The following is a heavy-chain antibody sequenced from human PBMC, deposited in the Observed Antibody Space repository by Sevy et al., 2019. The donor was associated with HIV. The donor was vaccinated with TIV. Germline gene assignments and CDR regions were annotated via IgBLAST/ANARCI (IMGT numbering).Heavy chain of an antibody. V-gene: IGHV3-30*18. CDR1: GFTFSSYG. Sequence: GGSLRLSFAASGFTFSSYGMHWVRQAPGKGLEWVAVISYDGSNKYYADSVKGRFTISRDNSKNTLYLQMNSLRAEDTAVYYCAKSIRDYYYGMDVWGQGTTVTVSS. CDR2: ISYDGSNK. D-gene: IGHD3-9*01. J-gene: IGHJ6*02. CDR3: AKSIRDYYYGMDV.